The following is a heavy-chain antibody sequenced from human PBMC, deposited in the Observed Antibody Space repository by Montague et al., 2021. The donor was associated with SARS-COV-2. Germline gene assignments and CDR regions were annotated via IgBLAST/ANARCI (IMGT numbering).Heavy chain of an antibody. CDR3: ARLKAPYCSSTSCYSASWFDP. J-gene: IGHJ5*02. CDR1: GGSISSGGYY. Sequence: TLSLTCTVSGGSISSGGYYWSWIRQHPRKGLEWIGYIYYSGSTYYNPSLKSRVTISVDTSKDQFSLKLSSVTAADTAVYYCARLKAPYCSSTSCYSASWFDPWGQGTLVTVSS. CDR2: IYYSGST. D-gene: IGHD2-2*01. V-gene: IGHV4-31*03.